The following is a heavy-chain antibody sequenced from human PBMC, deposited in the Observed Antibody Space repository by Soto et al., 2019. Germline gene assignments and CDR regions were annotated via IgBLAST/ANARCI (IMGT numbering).Heavy chain of an antibody. CDR3: TSAVSATRASGLDV. CDR2: SKNKANSYTT. J-gene: IGHJ6*02. CDR1: GFIFSDHY. Sequence: EVQLVASGGGLVQPGGSLRLSCAASGFIFSDHYMDWVRQAPGKGLEWLGRSKNKANSYTTDYAASVKGRFTVSRDDSKNSLYLQMNSLKTEDTAVYYCTSAVSATRASGLDVWGQGITVTVSS. D-gene: IGHD2-15*01. V-gene: IGHV3-72*01.